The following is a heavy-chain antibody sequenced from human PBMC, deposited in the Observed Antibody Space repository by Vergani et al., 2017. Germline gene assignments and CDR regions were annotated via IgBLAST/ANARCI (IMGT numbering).Heavy chain of an antibody. CDR1: GGSFSGYY. V-gene: IGHV3-11*01. CDR2: ISSSGSTI. J-gene: IGHJ5*02. D-gene: IGHD2-2*01. Sequence: QVQLQQWGAGLLKPSETLSLTCAVYGGSFSGYYMSWIRQAPGKGLEWVSYISSSGSTIYYADSVKGRFTISRDNAKNSLYLQMTSLRAEDTAVYYCASQNCSSTSCYQRKRAAFDPWGQGTLVTVSS. CDR3: ASQNCSSTSCYQRKRAAFDP.